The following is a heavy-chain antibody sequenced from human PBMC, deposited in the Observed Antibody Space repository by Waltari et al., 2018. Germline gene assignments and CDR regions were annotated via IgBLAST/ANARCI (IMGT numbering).Heavy chain of an antibody. D-gene: IGHD6-6*01. J-gene: IGHJ3*02. CDR3: ARDHEYSSSNDAFDI. V-gene: IGHV4-4*07. Sequence: QVQLQESGPGLVKPSETLSLTCTVSSDSISTYYWTWIRQSAGKGLEWLGRFYAGGGTKYNPSLNSRVTMSVDTSKNQFSLKLTSVTAADSAVYYCARDHEYSSSNDAFDIWGQGTMVTVSS. CDR2: FYAGGGT. CDR1: SDSISTYY.